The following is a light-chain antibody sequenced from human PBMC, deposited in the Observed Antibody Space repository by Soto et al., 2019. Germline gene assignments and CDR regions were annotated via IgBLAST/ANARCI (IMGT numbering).Light chain of an antibody. CDR1: QNIRIY. Sequence: DIQVTQSPYSLSASVGDRVTITCRASQNIRIYLDWYQQKPGKAPDLLIYAASNLHSGVPSRFSGSGSGTDFTLTISSLQPEDFATYFCQQSYSTPISFGGGTKVEIK. CDR2: AAS. CDR3: QQSYSTPIS. V-gene: IGKV1-39*01. J-gene: IGKJ4*01.